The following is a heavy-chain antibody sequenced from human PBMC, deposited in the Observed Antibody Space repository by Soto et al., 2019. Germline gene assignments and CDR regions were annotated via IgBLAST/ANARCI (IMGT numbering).Heavy chain of an antibody. CDR3: ARGEGDYVWGSYRTYTGFDP. CDR1: GFTFSSYS. J-gene: IGHJ5*02. V-gene: IGHV3-48*02. D-gene: IGHD3-16*02. CDR2: ISSSSSTI. Sequence: EVQLVESGGGLVQPGGSLRLSCAASGFTFSSYSMNWVRQAPGKGLEWVSYISSSSSTIYYADSVKGRFTISRDNAKNSLYLQMNSLRDEDTAVYYCARGEGDYVWGSYRTYTGFDPWGQGTLVTVSS.